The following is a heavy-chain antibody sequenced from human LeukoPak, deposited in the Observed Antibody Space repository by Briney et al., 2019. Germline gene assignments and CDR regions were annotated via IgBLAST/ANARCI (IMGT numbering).Heavy chain of an antibody. CDR3: VRDRELTY. CDR1: GGSIRSSYYY. J-gene: IGHJ4*02. CDR2: IYDSGST. Sequence: PSETLSLTCTVSGGSIRSSYYYWGWIRQPPGKGLERIGSIYDSGSTYYNPSLKSRVTISVDTSKNQFSLKLTSMTAADTAVYYCVRDRELTYWGQGILVTVSS. D-gene: IGHD3-10*01. V-gene: IGHV4-39*02.